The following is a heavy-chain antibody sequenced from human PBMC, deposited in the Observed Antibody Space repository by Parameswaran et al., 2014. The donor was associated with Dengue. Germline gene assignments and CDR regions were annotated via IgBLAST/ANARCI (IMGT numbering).Heavy chain of an antibody. D-gene: IGHD2-2*02. J-gene: IGHJ6*03. CDR3: ASPCSSTSCYTRAHYYYYMDV. Sequence: WVRQAPGQGLEWMGWINPNSGGTNYAQKFQGRVTMTRDTSISTAYMELSRLRSDDTAVYYCASPCSSTSCYTRAHYYYYMDVWGKGTTVTVSS. V-gene: IGHV1-2*02. CDR2: INPNSGGT.